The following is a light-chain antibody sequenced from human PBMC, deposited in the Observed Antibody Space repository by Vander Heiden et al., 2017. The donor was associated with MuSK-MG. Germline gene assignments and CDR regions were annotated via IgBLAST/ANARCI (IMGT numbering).Light chain of an antibody. V-gene: IGLV2-14*01. CDR2: YVG. CDR1: SSDVGGYNY. Sequence: QSALTQPASVSGSPGQSITISCTGTSSDVGGYNYVSWYQQHPGKATKLLMYYVGSRPSGGANRFSGSKSGNNASLITTGLQAEEEADDYCSSSKSSSTLVVFDTGTKLTVL. J-gene: IGLJ2*01. CDR3: SSSKSSSTLVV.